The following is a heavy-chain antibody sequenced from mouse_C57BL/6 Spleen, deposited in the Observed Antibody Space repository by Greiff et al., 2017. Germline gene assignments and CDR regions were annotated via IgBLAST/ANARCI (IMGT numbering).Heavy chain of an antibody. CDR1: GYTFTDYE. D-gene: IGHD1-1*01. CDR2: IDPETGGP. CDR3: TTGSIWVENY. Sequence: VQLQESGAELVRPGASVTLSCKASGYTFTDYEMNWVKQTPVHGLEWIGAIDPETGGPSYNQKFKGKAILTADKSSSTAYMELRSLTSEEAAAYYCTTGSIWVENYWGQGTTLTVSS. J-gene: IGHJ2*01. V-gene: IGHV1-15*01.